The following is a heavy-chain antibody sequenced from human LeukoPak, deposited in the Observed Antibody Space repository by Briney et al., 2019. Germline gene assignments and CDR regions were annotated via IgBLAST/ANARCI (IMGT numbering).Heavy chain of an antibody. Sequence: GGSLRLSCAASGFTFSDYYMSWIRQAPGKGLEWVSYISSSGSTIYYADSVKGRFTISRDNAKSSLYLQMNSLRAEDTAVYYCARLIAAAAAFDYWGQGTLVTVSS. V-gene: IGHV3-11*04. D-gene: IGHD6-13*01. J-gene: IGHJ4*02. CDR1: GFTFSDYY. CDR3: ARLIAAAAAFDY. CDR2: ISSSGSTI.